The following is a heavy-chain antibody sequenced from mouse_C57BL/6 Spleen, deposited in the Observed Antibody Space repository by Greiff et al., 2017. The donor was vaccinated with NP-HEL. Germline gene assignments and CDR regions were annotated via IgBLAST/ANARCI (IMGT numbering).Heavy chain of an antibody. CDR3: TRDLVTTGAMDY. Sequence: DVMLVESGEGLVKPGGSLKLSCAASGFTFSSYAMSWVRQTPEKRLEWVAYISSGGDYIYYADTVKGRFTISRDNARNTLYLQMSSLKSEDTAMYYCTRDLVTTGAMDYWGQGTSVTVSS. D-gene: IGHD1-1*01. J-gene: IGHJ4*01. CDR2: ISSGGDYI. V-gene: IGHV5-9-1*02. CDR1: GFTFSSYA.